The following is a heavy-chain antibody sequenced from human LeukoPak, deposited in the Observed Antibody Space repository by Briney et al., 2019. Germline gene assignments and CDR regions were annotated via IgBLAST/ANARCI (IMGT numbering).Heavy chain of an antibody. CDR2: MSTTSSTL. CDR1: GFTFSYYA. Sequence: GGSLRLSCVTSGFTFSYYALHWVREALGEGLEWGSYMSTTSSTLHYAPSLQGQFTTSRDNAKNTLYLQMNSLRAEDTAVYYCARHYGYYLPLWGQGTTVTVSS. D-gene: IGHD4-17*01. CDR3: ARHYGYYLPL. V-gene: IGHV3-48*01. J-gene: IGHJ3*01.